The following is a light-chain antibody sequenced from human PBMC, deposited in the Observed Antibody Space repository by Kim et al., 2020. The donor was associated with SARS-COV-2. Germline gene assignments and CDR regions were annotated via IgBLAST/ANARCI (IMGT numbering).Light chain of an antibody. CDR1: SGTIADNY. CDR3: QSYDISNVI. Sequence: GNTDTISCTQTSGTIADNYVQWYKPRPGSAPTIVIYEDSERPSGVPDRFSGSIDTSSSAASLTISGLKTEDEADYYCQSYDISNVIFGGGTQLTVL. CDR2: EDS. J-gene: IGLJ2*01. V-gene: IGLV6-57*03.